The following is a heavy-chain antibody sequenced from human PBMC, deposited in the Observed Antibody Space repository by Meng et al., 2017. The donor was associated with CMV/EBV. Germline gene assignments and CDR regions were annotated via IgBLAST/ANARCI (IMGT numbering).Heavy chain of an antibody. CDR3: ARDPYYYDSSGYLPGWFDP. J-gene: IGHJ5*02. Sequence: FSSDRMKWVGQAPGRRQEWVSSISSSRSKIYYADTVKGRFTISRDNDKNSLYLQMNSLRAEDTAVYYCARDPYYYDSSGYLPGWFDPWGQGTLVTVSS. V-gene: IGHV3-21*01. CDR2: ISSSRSKI. CDR1: FSSDR. D-gene: IGHD3-22*01.